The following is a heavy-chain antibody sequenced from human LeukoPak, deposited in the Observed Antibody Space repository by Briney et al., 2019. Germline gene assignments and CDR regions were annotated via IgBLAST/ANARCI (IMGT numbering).Heavy chain of an antibody. Sequence: PGGSLRLSCAPSGFTFSGSAMHWVRQATGKGLEWVGRIRSKANSYATAYAASVKGRFTISRDDSKNTAYLQMNSLKTEDTAVYYCTNTYCGGDCYSDYWGQGTLVTVSS. D-gene: IGHD2-21*02. J-gene: IGHJ4*02. V-gene: IGHV3-73*01. CDR3: TNTYCGGDCYSDY. CDR2: IRSKANSYAT. CDR1: GFTFSGSA.